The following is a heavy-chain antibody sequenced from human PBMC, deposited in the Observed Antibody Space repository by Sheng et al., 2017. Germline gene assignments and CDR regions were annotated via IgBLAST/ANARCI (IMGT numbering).Heavy chain of an antibody. D-gene: IGHD4-17*01. CDR3: AKAGYGERGYFDY. CDR1: GFTFSSYG. CDR2: ISYDGSNK. J-gene: IGHJ4*02. V-gene: IGHV3-30*18. Sequence: QVQLVESGGGVVQPGRSLRLSCAASGFTFSSYGMHWVRQAPGKGLEWVAVISYDGSNKYYADSVKGRFTISRDNSKNTLYLQMNSLRAEDTAVYYCAKAGYGERGYFDYWGQGTLVTVSS.